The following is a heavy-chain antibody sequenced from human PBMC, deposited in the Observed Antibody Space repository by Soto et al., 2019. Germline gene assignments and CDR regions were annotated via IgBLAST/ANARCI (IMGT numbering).Heavy chain of an antibody. V-gene: IGHV4-61*01. D-gene: IGHD5-18*01. CDR3: ARIVRYGYNYGPPPYYYYGMDV. CDR2: IYYSGST. J-gene: IGHJ6*02. Sequence: QVQLQESGPGLVKPSETLSLTCTVSGGSVSSGSYYWSWIRQPPGKGLERIGYIYYSGSTNYNPSRNSRVTISVEPSNNHYSLKRSSVTGAGTAVYYCARIVRYGYNYGPPPYYYYGMDVWGQGTTVTVSS. CDR1: GGSVSSGSYY.